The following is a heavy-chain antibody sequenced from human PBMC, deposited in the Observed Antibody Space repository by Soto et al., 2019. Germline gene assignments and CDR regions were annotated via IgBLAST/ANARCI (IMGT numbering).Heavy chain of an antibody. V-gene: IGHV3-30-3*01. J-gene: IGHJ4*02. CDR3: ARDRLAGTSLWDY. CDR1: GCIFKNYV. CDR2: ISSDGSRK. Sequence: QVQLVESGGGVVQPGRSLRLSCVASGCIFKNYVMHWVRQAPGKGLEWVAVISSDGSRKNSADSVKGRFTISRDNSKNTLYLQMTSLRPEDTAVYYCARDRLAGTSLWDYWGQGSLVTVSS. D-gene: IGHD1-1*01.